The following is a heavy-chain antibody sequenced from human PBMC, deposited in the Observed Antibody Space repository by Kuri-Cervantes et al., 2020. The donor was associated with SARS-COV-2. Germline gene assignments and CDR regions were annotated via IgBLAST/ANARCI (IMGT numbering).Heavy chain of an antibody. CDR3: ARDLRPGKSLDY. J-gene: IGHJ4*02. D-gene: IGHD3-10*01. V-gene: IGHV3-11*04. CDR1: GFTFSDYY. Sequence: GGSLRLSCAASGFTFSDYYMSWIRQAPGKGPEWVSYISSSGSTIYYADSVKGRFTISRDNAKNSLYLQMSSLRAEDTAVYYCARDLRPGKSLDYWGQGTLVTVSS. CDR2: ISSSGSTI.